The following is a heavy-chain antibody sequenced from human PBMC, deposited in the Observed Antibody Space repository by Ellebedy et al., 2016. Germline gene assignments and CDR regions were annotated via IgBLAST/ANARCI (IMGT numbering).Heavy chain of an antibody. J-gene: IGHJ6*03. CDR3: ARTLVDRFDYYYMDV. CDR1: GYTFTSYG. V-gene: IGHV1-69*13. Sequence: SVKVSXXASGYTFTSYGIGWVRQAPGQGLEWMGGIIPIFGTTNYAQKFQGRVTIIADESTSTAYMEVSSLKSEDTAVYYCARTLVDRFDYYYMDVWGKGTTVTVSS. CDR2: IIPIFGTT. D-gene: IGHD1-26*01.